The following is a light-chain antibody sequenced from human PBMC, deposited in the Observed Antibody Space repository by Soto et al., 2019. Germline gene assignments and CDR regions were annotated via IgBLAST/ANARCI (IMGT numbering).Light chain of an antibody. Sequence: IQVTQSPSTLSESVGDRVTITCRASQSVTDWLAWYQQKPGKAPKLLIYDASSLESGVPSRFSGSGSGTEFSLTISSLQPDDFATYYCQQYYRSCTFGQGTK. CDR2: DAS. CDR3: QQYYRSCT. CDR1: QSVTDW. V-gene: IGKV1-5*01. J-gene: IGKJ2*02.